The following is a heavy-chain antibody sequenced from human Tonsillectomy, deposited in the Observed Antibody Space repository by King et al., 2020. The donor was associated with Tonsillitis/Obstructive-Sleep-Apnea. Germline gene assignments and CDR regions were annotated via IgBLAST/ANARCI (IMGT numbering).Heavy chain of an antibody. V-gene: IGHV4-34*01. CDR1: GGSFSGYY. CDR3: ARGLPYDSSGYYP. CDR2: INHSGST. J-gene: IGHJ5*02. D-gene: IGHD3-22*01. Sequence: VQLQQWGAGLLKPSETLSLTCAVYGGSFSGYYWSWIRQPPGKGLEWIGEINHSGSTNYNPSLKSRVTISVDTSKNQFSLKLSSVTAADTAVYYWARGLPYDSSGYYPWGQGTRVTVSS.